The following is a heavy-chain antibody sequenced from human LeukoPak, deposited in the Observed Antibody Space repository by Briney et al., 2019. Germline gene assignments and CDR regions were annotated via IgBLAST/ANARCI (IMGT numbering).Heavy chain of an antibody. CDR2: ISGSGGST. Sequence: GGSLRLSCAASGFTFSSYAMSWVRQAPGKGLEWVSAISGSGGSTYYANSVKGRFTISRDNSKNTLYLQMNSLRAEDTAVYYCASPIAAASIYYFDYWGQGTLVTVSS. D-gene: IGHD6-13*01. V-gene: IGHV3-23*01. CDR3: ASPIAAASIYYFDY. CDR1: GFTFSSYA. J-gene: IGHJ4*02.